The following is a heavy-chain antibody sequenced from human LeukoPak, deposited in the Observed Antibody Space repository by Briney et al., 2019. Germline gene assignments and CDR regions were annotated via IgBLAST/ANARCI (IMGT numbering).Heavy chain of an antibody. V-gene: IGHV1-18*01. J-gene: IGHJ4*02. CDR1: GYIFTNYG. D-gene: IGHD3-22*01. CDR2: INTYNGKT. Sequence: ASVKVSCKASGYIFTNYGIIWVRQAPGQGLEWMGWINTYNGKTNYAQKVQGRVTMTTDTSTSTAYMELRSLRSDDTAVYYCAKSHSGSLRAPFDNWGQGTLVTVSS. CDR3: AKSHSGSLRAPFDN.